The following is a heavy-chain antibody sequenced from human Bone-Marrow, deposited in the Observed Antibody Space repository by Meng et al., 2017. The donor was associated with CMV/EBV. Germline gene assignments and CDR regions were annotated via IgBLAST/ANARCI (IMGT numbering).Heavy chain of an antibody. CDR3: AVGGDIVVVPAAVTAYGMDV. Sequence: SVKVSCKASGGTFSSYAISWVRQAPGQGLEWMGGIIPIFGTANYAQKFQGRVTITTDESTSTAYMELSSLRSEDTAVYYCAVGGDIVVVPAAVTAYGMDVWRQDTTLSVSS. J-gene: IGHJ6*01. D-gene: IGHD2-2*01. V-gene: IGHV1-69*05. CDR1: GGTFSSYA. CDR2: IIPIFGTA.